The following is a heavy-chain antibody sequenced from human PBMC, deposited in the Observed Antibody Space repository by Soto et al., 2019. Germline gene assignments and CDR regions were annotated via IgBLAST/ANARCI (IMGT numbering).Heavy chain of an antibody. Sequence: QLVESGGGLVQPGRSLRLSCVASGFRFDEYAIHWVRQAPGKGLEWVSGISWDSGSINYACSVRGRFTVSRDNAKNSLYLRMTSLRSEDTAFYYCAKIVTRHSLVPVFDQWGQGALVSVSS. CDR1: GFRFDEYA. D-gene: IGHD2-21*01. CDR2: ISWDSGSI. V-gene: IGHV3-9*01. J-gene: IGHJ4*02. CDR3: AKIVTRHSLVPVFDQ.